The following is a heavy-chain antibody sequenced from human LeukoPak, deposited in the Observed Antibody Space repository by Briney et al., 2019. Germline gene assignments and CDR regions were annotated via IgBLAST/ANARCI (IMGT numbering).Heavy chain of an antibody. V-gene: IGHV1-8*03. J-gene: IGHJ4*02. Sequence: ASVKVSCKAPGYTFTSYDINWVRQATGQGLEWMGWMNPNSGNTGYAQKFQGRVTITRNTSISTAYMELSSLRSEGTAVYYCARVGYYYDSSGYYRTHYFDYWGQGTLVTVSS. CDR3: ARVGYYYDSSGYYRTHYFDY. D-gene: IGHD3-22*01. CDR1: GYTFTSYD. CDR2: MNPNSGNT.